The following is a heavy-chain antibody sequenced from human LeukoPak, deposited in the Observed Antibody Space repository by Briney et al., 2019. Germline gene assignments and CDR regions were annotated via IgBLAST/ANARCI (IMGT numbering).Heavy chain of an antibody. Sequence: PGGSLRLSCVVSGFSVSNTHMSWVRQAPGKGLEWVSVLHRGGITHYADSVKGRFTISRDNSKNAVYLRLSSLRVEDTAVYYCASLDRDTSPYLHNWGQGTLVSVSS. CDR1: GFSVSNTH. J-gene: IGHJ4*02. CDR3: ASLDRDTSPYLHN. V-gene: IGHV3-66*01. CDR2: LHRGGIT.